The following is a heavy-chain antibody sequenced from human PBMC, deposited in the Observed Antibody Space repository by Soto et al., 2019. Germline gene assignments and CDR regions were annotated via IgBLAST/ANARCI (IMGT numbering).Heavy chain of an antibody. D-gene: IGHD6-13*01. Sequence: GGSLRLSCAASGFTFDDYAMHWVRQVPGKGLEWVSGINWNSGSIGYAGSVKGRFAISRDNAKNSLHLQMNSLRAEDTAFYYCVKDESINWYSGHFRHWGQGTLVTVSS. J-gene: IGHJ1*01. CDR2: INWNSGSI. CDR1: GFTFDDYA. CDR3: VKDESINWYSGHFRH. V-gene: IGHV3-9*01.